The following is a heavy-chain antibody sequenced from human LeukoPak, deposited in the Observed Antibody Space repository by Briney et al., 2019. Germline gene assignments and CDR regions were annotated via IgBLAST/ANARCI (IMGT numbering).Heavy chain of an antibody. CDR1: GFSFNTFW. CDR3: AREDGGWLRADL. D-gene: IGHD5-24*01. V-gene: IGHV3-7*01. Sequence: PGGSLRLSCEASGFSFNTFWMSWVRQAPGKGPEWVANIHRGGSARHYLESVRGRFTISRDNAKNYLFLQMNSLRVEDTAVYYCAREDGGWLRADLWGQGTLVTVSS. CDR2: IHRGGSAR. J-gene: IGHJ5*02.